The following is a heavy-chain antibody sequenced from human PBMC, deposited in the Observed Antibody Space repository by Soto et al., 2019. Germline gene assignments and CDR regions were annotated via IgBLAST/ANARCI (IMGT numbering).Heavy chain of an antibody. V-gene: IGHV4-39*01. CDR3: ARRSISMTSRPAGWFDP. J-gene: IGHJ5*02. CDR1: GGSISTNGYY. D-gene: IGHD6-6*01. CDR2: IYYSGST. Sequence: QLQLQESGPGLVKSSETLSLTCTVSGGSISTNGYYWGWIRQPPGKGPEWIGTIYYSGSTYYNPSLKSRVIISEATSKNQFSLKLSSVTAADTAVYYCARRSISMTSRPAGWFDPWGQGTLVTVSS.